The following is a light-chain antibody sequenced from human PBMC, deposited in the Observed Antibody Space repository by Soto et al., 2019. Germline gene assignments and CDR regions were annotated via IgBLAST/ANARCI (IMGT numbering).Light chain of an antibody. Sequence: EILSTQSPATLSLSPGERATLSCRASQSVSSNLAWYQQKPGQAPRLLIYDASNRATGIPARFSGSGSGTDFTLTISSLEPEDFAFYYCQQRSNWPLTFGGGTKVEIK. J-gene: IGKJ4*01. V-gene: IGKV3-11*01. CDR2: DAS. CDR1: QSVSSN. CDR3: QQRSNWPLT.